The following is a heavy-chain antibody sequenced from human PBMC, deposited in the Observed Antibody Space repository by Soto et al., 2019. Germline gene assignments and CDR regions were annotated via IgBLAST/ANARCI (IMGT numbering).Heavy chain of an antibody. CDR3: AHSRNLITDDAQVGDFDY. Sequence: QITLKESGPTQVKPTQTLTLTCSFSGFSLNTVGEGVGWVRQPPGEALEWLALIYWDDDERYSPSLKTRLTITKDPSKNQVALIMTNMDPVDTATYYCAHSRNLITDDAQVGDFDYWGQGTLVTVSS. J-gene: IGHJ4*02. CDR2: IYWDDDE. V-gene: IGHV2-5*02. D-gene: IGHD1-26*01. CDR1: GFSLNTVGEG.